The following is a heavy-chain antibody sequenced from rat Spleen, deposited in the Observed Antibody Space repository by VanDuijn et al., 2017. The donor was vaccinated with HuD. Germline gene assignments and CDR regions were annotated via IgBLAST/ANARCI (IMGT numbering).Heavy chain of an antibody. CDR2: MWRGGST. CDR1: GFSLTSYS. CDR3: ARGSVFFDY. J-gene: IGHJ2*01. Sequence: QVQLMESGPGLVQPSETLSLTCTVSGFSLTSYSVHWVRQPPGKGLEWMGVMWRGGSTEYNSALKSRLSISRDTSKNHIFLKMNSLQTEDTAMYFCARGSVFFDYWGQGVMVTVSS. V-gene: IGHV2-45*01.